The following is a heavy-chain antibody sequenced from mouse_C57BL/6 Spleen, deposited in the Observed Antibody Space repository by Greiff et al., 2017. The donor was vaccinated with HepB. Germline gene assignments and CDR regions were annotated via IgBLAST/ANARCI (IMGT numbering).Heavy chain of an antibody. CDR2: INPYNGGT. J-gene: IGHJ1*03. V-gene: IGHV1-19*01. D-gene: IGHD4-1*01. CDR3: ARDWDEGNFDV. CDR1: GYTFTDYY. Sequence: VQLQQSGPVLVKPGASVKMSCKASGYTFTDYYMNWVKQSHGKSLEWIGVINPYNGGTSYNQKFKGKATLTVDKSSSTAYMELNSLTSEDSAVYYCARDWDEGNFDVWGTGTTVTVSS.